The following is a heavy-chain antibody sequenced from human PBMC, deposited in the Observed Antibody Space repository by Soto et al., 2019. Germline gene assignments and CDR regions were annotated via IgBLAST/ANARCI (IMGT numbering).Heavy chain of an antibody. D-gene: IGHD4-17*01. J-gene: IGHJ4*02. CDR3: ARHFGDYNGGY. Sequence: QVQLVQSGAEVKKPGSSVKVSCKASGGTFSSYTISWVRQAPGQGLEWMGRIIPILGIANYAQKFQGRVTITADKSTSQADMELSSLRSEDTAVYYCARHFGDYNGGYWGQGTLVAVSS. CDR1: GGTFSSYT. V-gene: IGHV1-69*02. CDR2: IIPILGIA.